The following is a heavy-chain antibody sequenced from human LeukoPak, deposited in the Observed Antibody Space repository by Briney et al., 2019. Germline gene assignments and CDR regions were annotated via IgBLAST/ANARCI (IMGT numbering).Heavy chain of an antibody. CDR3: AKDLGASYSSNYYYYGMDV. Sequence: GRSLRLSCVASGFTFSSYGMHWVRQAPGKGLEWVAVISYNGSNNYYADSVKGRFTISRDHSKNTLYLQMNSLRAEDTAVYYCAKDLGASYSSNYYYYGMDVWGQGTTVTVSS. CDR1: GFTFSSYG. J-gene: IGHJ6*02. CDR2: ISYNGSNN. D-gene: IGHD6-13*01. V-gene: IGHV3-30*18.